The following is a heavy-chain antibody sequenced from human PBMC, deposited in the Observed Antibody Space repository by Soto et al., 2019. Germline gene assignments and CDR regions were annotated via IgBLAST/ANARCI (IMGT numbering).Heavy chain of an antibody. V-gene: IGHV4-59*08. CDR2: IYYSGST. J-gene: IGHJ6*03. D-gene: IGHD2-2*01. CDR3: ASFGRIVPAASYYYYYMDV. CDR1: GGSISSYY. Sequence: SETLSLTCTVSGGSISSYYWSWIRQPPGKGLEWIGYIYYSGSTNYNPSLKSRVTISVDTSKNQFSLKLSSVTAADTAVYYCASFGRIVPAASYYYYYMDVWGKGTTVTVSS.